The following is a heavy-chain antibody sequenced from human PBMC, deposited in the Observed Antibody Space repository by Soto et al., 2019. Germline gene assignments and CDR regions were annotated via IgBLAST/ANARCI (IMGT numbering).Heavy chain of an antibody. V-gene: IGHV3-23*01. CDR1: GFTFSSYA. Sequence: PGGSLRLSCAASGFTFSSYAMSWVRQAPGKGLEWVSAITGGGGRTFYADSVKGRFTISRDNSKNTLYLQMNSLRAEDTAVYYCAKHPGATVITAYNWLDPWGQGTLVTVSS. CDR3: AKHPGATVITAYNWLDP. J-gene: IGHJ5*02. CDR2: ITGGGGRT. D-gene: IGHD3-10*01.